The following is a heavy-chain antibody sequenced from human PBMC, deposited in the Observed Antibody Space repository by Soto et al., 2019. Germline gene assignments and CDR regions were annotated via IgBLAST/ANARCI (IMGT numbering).Heavy chain of an antibody. CDR1: GFIFSSYW. CDR3: AKDLRDYYYYGMDV. V-gene: IGHV3-74*01. D-gene: IGHD3-10*01. CDR2: INNDGSGT. J-gene: IGHJ6*02. Sequence: GGSLRLSCAASGFIFSSYWMHWVRQAPGKGLVWVARINNDGSGTSYADSVKGRFTISRDNAKNTLYLQMNSLRAEDTAVYYCAKDLRDYYYYGMDVWGQGTTVTVSS.